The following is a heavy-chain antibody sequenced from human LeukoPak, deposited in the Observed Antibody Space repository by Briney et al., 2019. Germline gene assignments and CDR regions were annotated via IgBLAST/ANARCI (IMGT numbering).Heavy chain of an antibody. Sequence: KSSETLSLTCAVYGGSFSGYYWSRIRQPPGKGLEWIGEINHSGSTNYNPSLKSRVTISVDTSKNQFSLKLSSVTAADTAVYYCARSDSSGYYYTFDYWGQGTLVTVSS. CDR2: INHSGST. CDR1: GGSFSGYY. J-gene: IGHJ4*02. D-gene: IGHD3-22*01. V-gene: IGHV4-34*01. CDR3: ARSDSSGYYYTFDY.